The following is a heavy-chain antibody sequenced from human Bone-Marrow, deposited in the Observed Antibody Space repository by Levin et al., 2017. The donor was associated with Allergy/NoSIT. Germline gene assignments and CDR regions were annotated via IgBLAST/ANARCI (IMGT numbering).Heavy chain of an antibody. V-gene: IGHV3-48*02. Sequence: ETLSLTCAASGFTFSSHSMNWVRQAPGKGLEWVSYITGSGDTIYYADSVKGRFTISRDNAKNSLYLQMNGLRDEDTAVYYCAAGGDCDYWGQGTLVTVSS. CDR2: ITGSGDTI. J-gene: IGHJ4*02. D-gene: IGHD2-8*02. CDR1: GFTFSSHS. CDR3: AAGGDCDY.